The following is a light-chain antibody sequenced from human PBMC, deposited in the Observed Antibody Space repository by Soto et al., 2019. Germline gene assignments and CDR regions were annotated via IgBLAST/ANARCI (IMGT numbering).Light chain of an antibody. J-gene: IGKJ1*01. CDR1: QSIRTF. CDR2: AAI. V-gene: IGKV1-39*01. CDR3: QQSYNTPQT. Sequence: DIQMTQSPSSLSASVGDIVTVTCRASQSIRTFLSWFQQRPAKAPKLLIYAAINMQSGVPSRFSGNGSGTYFALTISSLQPEDFATYYCQQSYNTPQTFGQGTKVEIK.